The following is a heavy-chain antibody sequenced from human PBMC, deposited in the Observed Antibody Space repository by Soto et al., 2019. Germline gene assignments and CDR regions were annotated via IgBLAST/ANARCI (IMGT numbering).Heavy chain of an antibody. CDR1: GYTFTSYG. CDR3: ARARLTDDFWKQDYYCGMDV. Sequence: ASVKVYWKAAGYTFTSYGISWVRQAPGEGHEWRGWISAYNGNTNYAQKLQGRVTMTTDTSTSTAYMELRSLRSDETAVYYCARARLTDDFWKQDYYCGMDVWGQGNT. J-gene: IGHJ6*02. CDR2: ISAYNGNT. D-gene: IGHD3-3*01. V-gene: IGHV1-18*01.